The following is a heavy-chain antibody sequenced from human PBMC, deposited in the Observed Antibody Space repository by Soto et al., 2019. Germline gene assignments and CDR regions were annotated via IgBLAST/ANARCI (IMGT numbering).Heavy chain of an antibody. D-gene: IGHD3-22*01. Sequence: GGSLRLSCAASGFTSSDYYMSWIRQAPGKGLEWVSYISSSGSTIYYADSVKGRFTISRDNAKNSLYLQMNSLRAEDTAVYYCARVRSYYYDSSGYYYWPTFDYWGQGTLVTVSS. V-gene: IGHV3-11*01. CDR1: GFTSSDYY. J-gene: IGHJ4*02. CDR2: ISSSGSTI. CDR3: ARVRSYYYDSSGYYYWPTFDY.